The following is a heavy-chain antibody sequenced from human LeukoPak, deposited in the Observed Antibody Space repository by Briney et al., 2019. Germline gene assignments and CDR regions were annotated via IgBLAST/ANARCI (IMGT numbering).Heavy chain of an antibody. D-gene: IGHD6-13*01. CDR2: ISSSSSYI. CDR3: ARVLTPAAAAPDLYFDY. V-gene: IGHV3-21*01. J-gene: IGHJ4*02. CDR1: GFTFSSYA. Sequence: GGSLRLSCAASGFTFSSYAMSWVRQAPGKGLEWVSSISSSSSYIYYADSVKGRFTISRDNAKNSLYLQMNSLRAEDTAVYYCARVLTPAAAAPDLYFDYWGQGTLVTVSS.